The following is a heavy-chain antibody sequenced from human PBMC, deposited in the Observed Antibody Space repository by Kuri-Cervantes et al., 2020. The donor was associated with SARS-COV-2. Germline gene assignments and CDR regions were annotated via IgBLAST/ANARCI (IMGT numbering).Heavy chain of an antibody. Sequence: GESLKISCAASGFSFDSYAMHWVRQAPGKGLEYLSGIYSNGDTTFYADSVKGKFTISRDNHKNTLSLQMSSLRADDTAIYYCVKAVYYYDGSGYPRWDVFDVWGQGTTVTVSS. D-gene: IGHD3-22*01. CDR1: GFSFDSYA. CDR3: VKAVYYYDGSGYPRWDVFDV. V-gene: IGHV3-64D*08. J-gene: IGHJ3*01. CDR2: IYSNGDTT.